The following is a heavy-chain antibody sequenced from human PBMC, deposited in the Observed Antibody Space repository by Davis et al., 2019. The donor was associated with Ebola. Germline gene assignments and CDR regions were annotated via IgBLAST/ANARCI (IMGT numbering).Heavy chain of an antibody. J-gene: IGHJ6*02. CDR2: IRSKANSYAT. CDR3: TTDLPVAENDYYYYYGMDV. CDR1: GFTFSGSA. D-gene: IGHD2-15*01. V-gene: IGHV3-73*01. Sequence: PGGSLRLSCAASGFTFSGSAMHWVRQASGKGLAWVGRIRSKANSYATAYAASVKGRFTISRDDSKNTAYLQMNSLKTEDTAVYYCTTDLPVAENDYYYYYGMDVWGQGTTVTVSS.